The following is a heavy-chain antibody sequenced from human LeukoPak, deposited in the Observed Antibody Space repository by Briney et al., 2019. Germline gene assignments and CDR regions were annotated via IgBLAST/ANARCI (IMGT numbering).Heavy chain of an antibody. D-gene: IGHD2-15*01. J-gene: IGHJ4*02. CDR1: GFTFSSYG. CDR3: ARAQLDCSGGSCYVLGVFDY. Sequence: GGSLRLSCAASGFTFSSYGMHWVRQATGKGLEWVSAIGTAGDTYYPGSVKGRFTISRENAKNSLYLQMNSLRAGDTAVYYCARAQLDCSGGSCYVLGVFDYWGQGTLVTVSS. V-gene: IGHV3-13*01. CDR2: IGTAGDT.